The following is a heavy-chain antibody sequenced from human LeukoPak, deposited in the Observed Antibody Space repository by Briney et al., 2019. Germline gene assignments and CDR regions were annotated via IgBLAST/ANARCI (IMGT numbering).Heavy chain of an antibody. Sequence: SETLSLTCTVSGSSISSSSYYWGWIRQPPGKGLEWIGSIYYSGSTYYNPSLKSRVTISVDTSKNQFSLKLSSVTAADTAVYYCARTPSPYCSGGSCYSLSWFDPWGQGTLVTVSS. CDR1: GSSISSSSYY. V-gene: IGHV4-39*01. J-gene: IGHJ5*02. CDR3: ARTPSPYCSGGSCYSLSWFDP. D-gene: IGHD2-15*01. CDR2: IYYSGST.